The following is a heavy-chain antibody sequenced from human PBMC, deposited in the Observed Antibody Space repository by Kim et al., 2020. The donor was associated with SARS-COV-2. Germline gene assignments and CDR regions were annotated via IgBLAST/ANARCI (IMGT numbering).Heavy chain of an antibody. CDR2: IYYSGST. V-gene: IGHV4-39*07. J-gene: IGHJ5*02. CDR3: ARGGPILYCSSTSCHNWFDP. D-gene: IGHD2-2*01. CDR1: GGSISSSSYY. Sequence: SETLSLTCTVSGGSISSSSYYWGWIRQPPGKGLEWIGSIYYSGSTYYNPSLKSRVTISVDTSKNQFSLKLSSVTAADTAVYYCARGGPILYCSSTSCHNWFDPWGQGTLVTVSS.